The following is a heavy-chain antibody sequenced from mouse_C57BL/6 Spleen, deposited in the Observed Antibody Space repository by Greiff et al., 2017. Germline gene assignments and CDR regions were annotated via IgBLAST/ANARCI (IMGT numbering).Heavy chain of an antibody. CDR3: AKWDEDYAMDY. Sequence: VKLMESGPELVKPGASVKISCKASGYSFTSYYIHWVKQRPGQGLEWIGWIYPGSGNTKYNEKFKGKATLTADTSSSTAYMQLSSLTSEDSAVYYCAKWDEDYAMDYWGQGTSVTVSS. V-gene: IGHV1-66*01. D-gene: IGHD4-1*01. CDR1: GYSFTSYY. J-gene: IGHJ4*01. CDR2: IYPGSGNT.